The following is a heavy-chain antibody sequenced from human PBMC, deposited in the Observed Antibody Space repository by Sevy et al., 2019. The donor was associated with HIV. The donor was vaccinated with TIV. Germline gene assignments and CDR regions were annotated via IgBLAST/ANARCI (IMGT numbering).Heavy chain of an antibody. D-gene: IGHD5-18*01. J-gene: IGHJ4*02. Sequence: ASVKVSCKASGYXXTDYYIHWVRQAPGQGLEWLAWINPNSGGTTYAQNFQGRVTVTRDTSISTAYMELNNLRSDDTAVYYCASSGGYTYGSLLDNWGQGTLVTVSS. V-gene: IGHV1-2*02. CDR1: GYXXTDYY. CDR2: INPNSGGT. CDR3: ASSGGYTYGSLLDN.